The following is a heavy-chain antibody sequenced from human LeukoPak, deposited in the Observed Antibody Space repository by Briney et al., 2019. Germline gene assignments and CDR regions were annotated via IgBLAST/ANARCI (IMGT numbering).Heavy chain of an antibody. Sequence: ASVKVSCKASGYTFTSYDINWVRQATGQGLEWMGWMNPNSGNTGYAQKFQGRVTITRNTSISTAYMELSSLRSEDTAVYYCARVQYQLLYGGNPDYSNGEGPTEHYYMDVWGKGTTVTVSS. CDR3: ARVQYQLLYGGNPDYSNGEGPTEHYYMDV. CDR2: MNPNSGNT. CDR1: GYTFTSYD. J-gene: IGHJ6*03. D-gene: IGHD2-2*02. V-gene: IGHV1-8*03.